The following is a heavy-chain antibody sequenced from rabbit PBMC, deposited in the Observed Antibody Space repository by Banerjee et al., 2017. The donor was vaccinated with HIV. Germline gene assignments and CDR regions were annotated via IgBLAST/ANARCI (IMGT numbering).Heavy chain of an antibody. V-gene: IGHV1S7*01. J-gene: IGHJ4*01. CDR2: IDPVFGNT. D-gene: IGHD4-1*01. CDR1: GFDFSSYG. Sequence: LVQPGGSLKLSCKASGFDFSSYGVSWVRQAPGKGLEWIGYIDPVFGNTYYASWVNGRFTISSHNAQNTLYLQLNSLTAADTATHFCARDLAGVIGWNFNLWGPGTLVTVS. CDR3: ARDLAGVIGWNFNL.